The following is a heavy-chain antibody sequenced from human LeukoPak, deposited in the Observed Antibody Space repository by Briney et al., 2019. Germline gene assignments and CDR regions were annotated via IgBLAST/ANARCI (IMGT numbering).Heavy chain of an antibody. Sequence: QPGGSLRLSCAASGFTFSSFAINWVRQAPGKGLEWVSAISGSGGSTYYADSVKGRLTISRDNSKNTLYLQMNSLRAEDTAVYYCAKDLLKGGYFDYWGQGTLVTVSS. D-gene: IGHD3-16*01. CDR2: ISGSGGST. V-gene: IGHV3-23*01. CDR1: GFTFSSFA. J-gene: IGHJ4*02. CDR3: AKDLLKGGYFDY.